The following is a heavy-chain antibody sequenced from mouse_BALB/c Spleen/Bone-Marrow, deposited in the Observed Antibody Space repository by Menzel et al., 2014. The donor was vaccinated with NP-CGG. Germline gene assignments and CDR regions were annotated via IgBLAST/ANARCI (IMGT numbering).Heavy chain of an antibody. CDR3: ARGLYYVAYGPGFAY. Sequence: EVKLMESGGGLVQPGGSLKLSCAASGFTFXNYGMSWVRQTPDKRLDLVATINSNGGTTYYPDSVKGRFTISRDNAKNTLYLQMSSLKSEDTAMYFCARGLYYVAYGPGFAYWGQGTLVTVPA. D-gene: IGHD2-13*01. V-gene: IGHV5-6-3*01. CDR2: INSNGGTT. CDR1: GFTFXNYG. J-gene: IGHJ3*01.